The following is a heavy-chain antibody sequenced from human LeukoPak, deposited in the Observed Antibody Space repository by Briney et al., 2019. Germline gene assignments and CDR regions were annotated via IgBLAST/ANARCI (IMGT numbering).Heavy chain of an antibody. CDR2: IIPILGIA. J-gene: IGHJ4*02. D-gene: IGHD6-13*01. CDR1: GGTFSSYA. Sequence: SVKVSCKASGGTFSSYAISWVRQAPGQGLEWMGRIIPILGIANYAQKFQGRVTITADKSTSTAYMELSSLRSEDTAVYYCVRDFPPGAAASRSTDYWGQGTLVTVSS. V-gene: IGHV1-69*04. CDR3: VRDFPPGAAASRSTDY.